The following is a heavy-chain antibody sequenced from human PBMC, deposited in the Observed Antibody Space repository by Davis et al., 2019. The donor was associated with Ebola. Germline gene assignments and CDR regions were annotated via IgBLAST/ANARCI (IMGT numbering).Heavy chain of an antibody. CDR3: AVAYGSGTTWEGYFDD. CDR1: GFTFSNYW. J-gene: IGHJ4*02. CDR2: ISSDGSRT. D-gene: IGHD3-10*01. Sequence: HTGGSLRLSCAASGFTFSNYWMHWVRQRPGKGLEWVSRISSDGSRTNYAESVKGRFTISRDNAKNTLYMQMNSLRADDTAVYYCAVAYGSGTTWEGYFDDWGQGTLVTVSS. V-gene: IGHV3-74*01.